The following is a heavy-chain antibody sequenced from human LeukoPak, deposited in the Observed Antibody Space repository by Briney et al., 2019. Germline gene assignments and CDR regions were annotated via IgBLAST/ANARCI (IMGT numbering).Heavy chain of an antibody. Sequence: GGSLRLSCAASGFTFSSYWMHWVRQAPGKGLEWVSSISSSSSYIYYADSVKGRFTISRDNAKNSLYLQMDSLRAEDTAVYYCARDPTDIAATYYYYYMDVWGKGTTVTVSS. J-gene: IGHJ6*03. CDR3: ARDPTDIAATYYYYYMDV. D-gene: IGHD6-6*01. CDR1: GFTFSSYW. CDR2: ISSSSSYI. V-gene: IGHV3-21*01.